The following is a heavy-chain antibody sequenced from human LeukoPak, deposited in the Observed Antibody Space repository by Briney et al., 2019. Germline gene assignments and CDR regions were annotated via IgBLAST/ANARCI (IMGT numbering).Heavy chain of an antibody. CDR3: AKYWGES. J-gene: IGHJ4*02. Sequence: GGSLRLSCVVSGFTVSGNYMTWVRQAPGKGLEWVSVIYSGGGTYYADSVKGRFTISRDNSKNTLYLQVNSLRAEDTAIYYCAKYWGESWGQGTLVTVSS. V-gene: IGHV3-66*01. D-gene: IGHD3-16*01. CDR1: GFTVSGNY. CDR2: IYSGGGT.